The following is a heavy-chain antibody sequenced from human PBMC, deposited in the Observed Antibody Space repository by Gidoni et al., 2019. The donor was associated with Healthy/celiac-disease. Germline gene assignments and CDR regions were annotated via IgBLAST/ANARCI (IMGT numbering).Heavy chain of an antibody. Sequence: TFTNYGISWVRQAPGQGLEWMGWISANNGNTNYAQKLQGRVTMTTDTSTSTAYMELRSLRSDDTAVYYCARDLGDIVLVPAADDAFDIWGQGTMVTVSS. V-gene: IGHV1-18*01. D-gene: IGHD2-2*01. CDR2: ISANNGNT. J-gene: IGHJ3*02. CDR3: ARDLGDIVLVPAADDAFDI. CDR1: TFTNYG.